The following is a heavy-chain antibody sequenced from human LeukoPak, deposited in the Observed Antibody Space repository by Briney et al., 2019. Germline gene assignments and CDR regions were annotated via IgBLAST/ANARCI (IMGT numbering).Heavy chain of an antibody. J-gene: IGHJ4*02. CDR2: ITTSDGNT. CDR3: AKDGGLWVSAHWGDS. V-gene: IGHV3-23*01. CDR1: GFTFSSYT. Sequence: GGSLSLSCAASGFTFSSYTMSWVRQAPGKGLEWVSTITTSDGNTYYADSVKGRFTVSRDNSKNTLFLQMNSLRAEDTAVYYCAKDGGLWVSAHWGDSWGRGTLVTVSS. D-gene: IGHD7-27*01.